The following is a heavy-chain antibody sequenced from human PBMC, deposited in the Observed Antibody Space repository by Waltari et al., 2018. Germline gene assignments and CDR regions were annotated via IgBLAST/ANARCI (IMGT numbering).Heavy chain of an antibody. CDR1: GFTLRIYN. CDR2: ISASSTYI. Sequence: EVQLVESGGGLVKPGGSLRLSCEALGFTLRIYNMNWVRQAPGKGLEWVSSISASSTYIYYADSMKGRFTISRDNAKNSLYLQMNSLRAEDTAVYYCASGYSSSSIDYWGQGTLVTVSS. D-gene: IGHD6-6*01. V-gene: IGHV3-21*01. J-gene: IGHJ4*02. CDR3: ASGYSSSSIDY.